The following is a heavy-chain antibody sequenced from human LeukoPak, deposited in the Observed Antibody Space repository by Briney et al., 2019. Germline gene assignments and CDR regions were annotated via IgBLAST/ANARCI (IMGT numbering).Heavy chain of an antibody. CDR2: IYNSGTT. D-gene: IGHD3-16*01. CDR3: GRAFIP. J-gene: IGHJ5*02. CDR1: GGSISGSY. V-gene: IGHV4-59*01. Sequence: SETLSLTCTVFGGSISGSYWTWIRQSPGKGLEWIGLIYNSGTTNYNPSLKSRVSISLDTSKNQFSLNLTSMTAAVPAVYYCGRAFIPWGPGTLVTVSS.